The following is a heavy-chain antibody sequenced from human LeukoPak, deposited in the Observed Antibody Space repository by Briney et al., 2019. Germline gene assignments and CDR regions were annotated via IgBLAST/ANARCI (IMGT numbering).Heavy chain of an antibody. Sequence: GESLKISCKASGYSLINHWIGWVRQMPGKGLDWMGIIYPGNADATYSPSFQGQVTISADKSATTVYLQWSSLKASDTAMYYCARQGSYDNSGYSFDYWGQGTLVTVSS. CDR1: GYSLINHW. J-gene: IGHJ4*02. D-gene: IGHD3-22*01. CDR3: ARQGSYDNSGYSFDY. CDR2: IYPGNADA. V-gene: IGHV5-51*01.